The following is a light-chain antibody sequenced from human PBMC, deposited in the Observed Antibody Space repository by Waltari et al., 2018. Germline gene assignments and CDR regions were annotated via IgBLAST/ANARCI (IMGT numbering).Light chain of an antibody. V-gene: IGKV1-39*01. J-gene: IGKJ4*01. CDR3: QQSYRTPPLT. CDR1: QSISGY. CDR2: ATS. Sequence: DIQMTQSPSSLSASVGDRVTITCRASQSISGYLNWYQQKPRKAPKVLIYATSSLQSGGPSRFSGSGSGTDFTLTISSLQPEDFATYYCQQSYRTPPLTFGGGTKVEIK.